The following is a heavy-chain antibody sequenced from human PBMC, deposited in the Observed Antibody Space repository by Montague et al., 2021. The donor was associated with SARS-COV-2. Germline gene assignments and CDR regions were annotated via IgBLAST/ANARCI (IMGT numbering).Heavy chain of an antibody. CDR3: ARDRRYYDSSVYPGVAYNGFDL. J-gene: IGHJ5*02. Sequence: SLRLSCAASGFTFSSYAMHWVRQAPGKGLEWVAVISYDGSNKYYADSVKGRFTISRDNSKNTLYLQLNSLIAEDTAVYYCARDRRYYDSSVYPGVAYNGFDLWGQGTLVTVSS. CDR2: ISYDGSNK. D-gene: IGHD3-22*01. CDR1: GFTFSSYA. V-gene: IGHV3-30-3*01.